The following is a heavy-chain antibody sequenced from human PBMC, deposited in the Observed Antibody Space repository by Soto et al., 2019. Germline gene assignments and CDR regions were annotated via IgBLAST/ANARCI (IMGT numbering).Heavy chain of an antibody. V-gene: IGHV4-31*03. CDR3: ARASGASYSSSTTWFDP. CDR1: GGSISSGGYY. CDR2: IYYSGST. Sequence: SETLSLTCTVSGGSISSGGYYWSWIRQHPGKGLEWIGYIYYSGSTYYNPSLKSRVTISVDTSKNQFSLKLSSVTAADTAVYYCARASGASYSSSTTWFDPWGQGTLVTVSS. J-gene: IGHJ5*02. D-gene: IGHD6-13*01.